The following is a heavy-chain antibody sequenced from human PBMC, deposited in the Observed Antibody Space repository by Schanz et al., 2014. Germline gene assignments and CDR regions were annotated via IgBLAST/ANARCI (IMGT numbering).Heavy chain of an antibody. J-gene: IGHJ5*02. D-gene: IGHD4-17*01. V-gene: IGHV1-69*02. CDR2: IVPIAGIT. CDR3: ATLDYADSVS. Sequence: QVQLVQSGAEVKKPGSSVKVSCKASGGTFSSDTFSWVRQAPGQGLEWMGRIVPIAGITNYAQRFQGRVTITADKSTTTAYMELNSLNSDDTAVYYCATLDYADSVSWGLGTLVTVSS. CDR1: GGTFSSDT.